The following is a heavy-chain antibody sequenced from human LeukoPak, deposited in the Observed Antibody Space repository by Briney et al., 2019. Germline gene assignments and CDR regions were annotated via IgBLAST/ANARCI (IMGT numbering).Heavy chain of an antibody. J-gene: IGHJ5*02. V-gene: IGHV1-69*06. CDR3: ARALYDYVWGSYRLNWFDP. D-gene: IGHD3-16*02. CDR2: IIPIFGTA. CDR1: GGTFSSYA. Sequence: GASVKVSCKASGGTFSSYAISWVRQAPGQGLEWMGGIIPIFGTANYAQKFQGRVTITADKSTSTAYMELSSLRSEDTAVYYCARALYDYVWGSYRLNWFDPWGQGTLVTVSS.